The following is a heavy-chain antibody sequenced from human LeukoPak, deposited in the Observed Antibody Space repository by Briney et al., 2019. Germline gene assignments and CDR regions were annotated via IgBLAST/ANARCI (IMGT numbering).Heavy chain of an antibody. Sequence: PSETLSLTCTVSGGSISSSSAYWGWIRQPPGKGLEWIGSIYYSKNTYYNPSLKSRVTISVDTSKNQFSLRLSSVSAADTAVYYCARLRAYYYDSSGYYNFDFWGQGTLVTVSS. CDR1: GGSISSSSAY. CDR3: ARLRAYYYDSSGYYNFDF. V-gene: IGHV4-39*01. J-gene: IGHJ4*02. D-gene: IGHD3-22*01. CDR2: IYYSKNT.